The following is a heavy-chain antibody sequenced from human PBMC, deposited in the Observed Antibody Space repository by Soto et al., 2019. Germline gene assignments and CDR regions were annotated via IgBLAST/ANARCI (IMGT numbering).Heavy chain of an antibody. CDR3: ARDQVAVTTYYYGMDV. Sequence: PGGSLRLSCAASGLTVSSNDMSWVRQAPGKGLECVSITYSAGNTYYADSVKGRFIISRDNSKNTLYLQMNSLRADDTAVYYCARDQVAVTTYYYGMDVSGQGTMVTVSS. J-gene: IGHJ6*02. CDR2: TYSAGNT. D-gene: IGHD1-26*01. V-gene: IGHV3-66*01. CDR1: GLTVSSND.